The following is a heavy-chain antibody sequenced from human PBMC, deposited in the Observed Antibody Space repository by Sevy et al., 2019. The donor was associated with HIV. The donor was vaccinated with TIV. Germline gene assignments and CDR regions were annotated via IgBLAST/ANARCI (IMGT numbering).Heavy chain of an antibody. CDR3: ARSSPDYADYFCGIRAHSFDY. V-gene: IGHV3-30-3*01. CDR1: GFSFNSHI. Sequence: GGSLRLSCAASGFSFNSHIMHWVRQAPGKGLEWVASISSDGTSKYYTDSVKGPFTVSRDNSKNTLYLQMNSLRAEDTAVYVGARSSPDYADYFCGIRAHSFDYWGQGTLVTVSS. J-gene: IGHJ4*02. CDR2: ISSDGTSK. D-gene: IGHD4-17*01.